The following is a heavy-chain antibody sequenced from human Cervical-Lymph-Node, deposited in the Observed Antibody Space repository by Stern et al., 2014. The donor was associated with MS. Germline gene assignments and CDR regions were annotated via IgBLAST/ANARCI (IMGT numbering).Heavy chain of an antibody. CDR3: AKYNSGLLYYDGMDV. D-gene: IGHD1-1*01. V-gene: IGHV4-61*02. J-gene: IGHJ6*02. Sequence: QVQLQESGPGLVKPSQTVSLTCTVSGGSITSSGYYWSWIRQTAGKGLEWIGRIYINGNTHYNPSPKSRATLSVETSKNPHSLILSFVTAADTAVYYCAKYNSGLLYYDGMDVWGQGTTVTVSS. CDR1: GGSITSSGYY. CDR2: IYINGNT.